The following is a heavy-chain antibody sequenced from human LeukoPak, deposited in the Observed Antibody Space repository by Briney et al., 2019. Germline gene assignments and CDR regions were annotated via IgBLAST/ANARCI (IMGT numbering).Heavy chain of an antibody. V-gene: IGHV4-61*08. Sequence: SETLPLTCTVSGASVSSSGYHWMWIRQPPGKGLEYIGNILYSGRIDYKPSLQSRATISLDTSNNQFSLTLRSVTAADTAVYYCVSLAVGESGRGSWGQGTLVTVSS. CDR1: GASVSSSGYH. D-gene: IGHD3-10*01. CDR3: VSLAVGESGRGS. J-gene: IGHJ5*02. CDR2: ILYSGRI.